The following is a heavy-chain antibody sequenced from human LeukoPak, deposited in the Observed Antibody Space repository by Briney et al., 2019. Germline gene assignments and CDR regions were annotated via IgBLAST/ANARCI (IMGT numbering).Heavy chain of an antibody. V-gene: IGHV7-4-1*02. CDR2: INTNTGNP. Sequence: ASVKVSCKASGYTFNTYGITWVRQAPGQGLEWMGWINTNTGNPTYAQGFTGRFVFSLDTSVSTAYLQISSLKAEDTAVYYCARRLYCSGGSCYYEDYWGQGTLVTVSS. D-gene: IGHD2-15*01. CDR3: ARRLYCSGGSCYYEDY. CDR1: GYTFNTYG. J-gene: IGHJ4*02.